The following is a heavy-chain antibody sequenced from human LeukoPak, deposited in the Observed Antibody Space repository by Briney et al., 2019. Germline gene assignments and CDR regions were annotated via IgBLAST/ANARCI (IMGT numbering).Heavy chain of an antibody. V-gene: IGHV3-48*03. CDR1: GFTFSSYE. CDR2: ISSSADNI. J-gene: IGHJ5*02. CDR3: ARKTVGAKNWFDP. D-gene: IGHD1-26*01. Sequence: GGSLRLSFAAAGFTFSSYEMNWFLQAPGKGLEWLSYISSSADNIKYADSVKGRFTISRDNAKNSLYLQMNSLRAEDSAVCYCARKTVGAKNWFDPWGQGTLVTDSS.